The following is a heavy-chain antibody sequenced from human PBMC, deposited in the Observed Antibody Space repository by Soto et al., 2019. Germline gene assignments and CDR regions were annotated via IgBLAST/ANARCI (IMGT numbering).Heavy chain of an antibody. J-gene: IGHJ4*02. CDR3: ARESVAGTGDY. CDR2: IYYSGST. Sequence: SETQSLTCTVSGGSISSYYWSWIRQPPGKGLEWIGYIYYSGSTNYNPSLKSRVTISVDTSKNQFSLKLSSVTAADTAVYYCARESVAGTGDYWGQGTLVTVSS. CDR1: GGSISSYY. V-gene: IGHV4-59*01. D-gene: IGHD6-19*01.